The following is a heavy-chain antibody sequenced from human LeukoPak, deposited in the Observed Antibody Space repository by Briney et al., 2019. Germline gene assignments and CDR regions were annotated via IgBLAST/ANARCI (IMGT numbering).Heavy chain of an antibody. Sequence: GGSLRLSCAASGFTFSSYAMHWVRQAPGKGLEWVAVISYDGSNKYYADSVKGRFTISRDNSKNTLYLQMNSLRAEDTAAYYCARDLGDIVVVPAAQIDYWGQGTLVTVSS. J-gene: IGHJ4*02. CDR3: ARDLGDIVVVPAAQIDY. CDR1: GFTFSSYA. V-gene: IGHV3-30*04. CDR2: ISYDGSNK. D-gene: IGHD2-2*01.